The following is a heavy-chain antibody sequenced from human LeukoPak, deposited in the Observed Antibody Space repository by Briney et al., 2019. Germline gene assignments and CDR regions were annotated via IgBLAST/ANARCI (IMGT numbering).Heavy chain of an antibody. V-gene: IGHV3-33*01. D-gene: IGHD5-12*01. J-gene: IGHJ6*02. CDR1: GFTFSTFA. CDR2: IRYDGSDK. Sequence: PGRSLRLSCAASGFTFSTFAMHWVRQAPGKGLEWVAVIRYDGSDKYYADSVKGRFTISRDNSKNTLYLQMNSLRAEDTAVYYCARAGYGAGNYYYYGMDVWGQGTAVTVSS. CDR3: ARAGYGAGNYYYYGMDV.